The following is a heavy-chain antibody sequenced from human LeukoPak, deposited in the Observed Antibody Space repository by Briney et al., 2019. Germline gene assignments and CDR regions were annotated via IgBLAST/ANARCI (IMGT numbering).Heavy chain of an antibody. J-gene: IGHJ3*02. D-gene: IGHD6-13*01. CDR2: IEQDGSEK. CDR3: ARSTSLYSSSWYYCAFDI. V-gene: IGHV3-7*01. CDR1: GFTFSSYW. Sequence: GGSLRLSCAASGFTFSSYWMSWVRQAPGKGLEWVANIEQDGSEKYYVDSVKGRFTISRDNAKNSLYLQMNSLRAEDTAVYYCARSTSLYSSSWYYCAFDIWGQGTMVTVSS.